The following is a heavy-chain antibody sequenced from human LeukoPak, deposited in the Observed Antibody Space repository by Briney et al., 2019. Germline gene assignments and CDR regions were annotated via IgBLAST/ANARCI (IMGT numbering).Heavy chain of an antibody. V-gene: IGHV3-33*01. J-gene: IGHJ4*02. Sequence: PGGSLRLSCAASGFTFSSFAMHWVRQAPGKGLEWVAVIWYDGSNKYYADSVRGRFTISRDNSKNTLYLQMNSLRAEDTAVYYCARGTGSLAGYFDYWGQGTLVTVSS. CDR1: GFTFSSFA. CDR2: IWYDGSNK. CDR3: ARGTGSLAGYFDY. D-gene: IGHD3-10*01.